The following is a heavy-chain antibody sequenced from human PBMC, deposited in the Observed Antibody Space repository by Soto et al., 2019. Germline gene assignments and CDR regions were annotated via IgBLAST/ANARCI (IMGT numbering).Heavy chain of an antibody. CDR1: GFTVSSDD. CDR3: ARAYGGNPALFDP. D-gene: IGHD4-17*01. CDR2: IYTGGST. V-gene: IGHV3-53*01. J-gene: IGHJ5*02. Sequence: PGGSLRLSCAASGFTVSSDDVSWVRQAPGKGLEWVSVIYTGGSTYYADSVKGRFTFSRDNSKNTLYLQMNSLRAEDTAVYYCARAYGGNPALFDPWGQGTLVTVSS.